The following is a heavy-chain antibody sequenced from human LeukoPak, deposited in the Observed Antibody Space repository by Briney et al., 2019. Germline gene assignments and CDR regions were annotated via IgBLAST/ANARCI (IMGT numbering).Heavy chain of an antibody. Sequence: ASETLSLTCTVSGGSISSSSYYWGWIRQPPGKGLEWIGSIYYSGSTYYNPSLKSRVTISVDTSKNQFSLKLSSVTAADTAVYYCARRGTSGTYWGQGTLVTVSS. CDR2: IYYSGST. V-gene: IGHV4-39*01. D-gene: IGHD3-16*01. CDR1: GGSISSSSYY. CDR3: ARRGTSGTY. J-gene: IGHJ4*02.